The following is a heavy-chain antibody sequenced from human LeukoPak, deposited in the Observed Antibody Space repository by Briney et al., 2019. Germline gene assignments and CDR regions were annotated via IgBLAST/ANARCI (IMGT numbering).Heavy chain of an antibody. J-gene: IGHJ6*03. CDR2: INPNSGGT. V-gene: IGHV1-2*02. CDR3: ARDLVGATTNKYYYYYYMDV. CDR1: GYTFTGYY. D-gene: IGHD1-26*01. Sequence: GASVKVSCKASGYTFTGYYMHWVRQAPGQGLEWMGWINPNSGGTNYAQKFQGRVTMTRDTSISTAYMELSRLRSDDTAVYYCARDLVGATTNKYYYYYYMDVWGKGTTVTVSS.